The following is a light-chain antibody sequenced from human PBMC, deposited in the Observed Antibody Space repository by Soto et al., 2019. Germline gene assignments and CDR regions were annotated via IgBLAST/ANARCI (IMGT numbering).Light chain of an antibody. CDR1: QSVSNN. CDR2: DAS. Sequence: EIVMTQSPATLSVSPGERATLFCRASQSVSNNLAWYQQKPGQAPRLLIYDASTRATAIPARFSGSGSGTEFTLTISSLQSEDFAVYFCQQYNDWPRTFGQGTKVEIK. J-gene: IGKJ1*01. CDR3: QQYNDWPRT. V-gene: IGKV3-15*01.